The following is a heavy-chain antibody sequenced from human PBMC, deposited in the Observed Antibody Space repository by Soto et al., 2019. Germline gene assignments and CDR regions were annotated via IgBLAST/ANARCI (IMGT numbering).Heavy chain of an antibody. CDR2: ISGSGDNT. J-gene: IGHJ4*02. V-gene: IGHV3-23*01. CDR1: GFTFSNYA. Sequence: GGSLRLSCAASGFTFSNYAMTWVRQAPGKGLEWVSSISGSGDNTYYADSVKGRFTISRGNSKNTLYVQMNSLRAEDTAVYYCAKVKTWTYLDFWGQGSLVTVSS. CDR3: AKVKTWTYLDF. D-gene: IGHD5-12*01.